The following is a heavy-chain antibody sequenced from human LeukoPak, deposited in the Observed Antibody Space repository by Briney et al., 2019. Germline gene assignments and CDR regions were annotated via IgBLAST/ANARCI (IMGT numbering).Heavy chain of an antibody. CDR2: ISSSSSTI. D-gene: IGHD4-17*01. J-gene: IGHJ5*02. CDR3: ARDYHDDGDYGWLDP. Sequence: GGSLRLSCAASGFTFSSYSMNWVRQAPGKGLEWVSYISSSSSTIYYADSVKGRFTISRDNAKNSLYLQMNSLRDEDTAVYYCARDYHDDGDYGWLDPWGQGTLVTVSS. V-gene: IGHV3-48*02. CDR1: GFTFSSYS.